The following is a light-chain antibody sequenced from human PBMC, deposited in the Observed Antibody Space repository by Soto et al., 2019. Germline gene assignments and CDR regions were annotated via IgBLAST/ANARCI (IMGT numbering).Light chain of an antibody. J-gene: IGKJ1*01. Sequence: DIQLTQSPSFLSASVGDRVTITCRASQGISSYLAWYQQKPGKAPKLLIYAASTLQSGVPSRFSGSGSGTEFTLTISSLQPEDFATYCCKQLNTYPRTFGQGTKVDIK. CDR3: KQLNTYPRT. CDR1: QGISSY. CDR2: AAS. V-gene: IGKV1-9*01.